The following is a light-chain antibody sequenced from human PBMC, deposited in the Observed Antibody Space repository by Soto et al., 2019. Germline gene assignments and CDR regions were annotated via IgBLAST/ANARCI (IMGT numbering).Light chain of an antibody. Sequence: QSALTQPASVSGSPGQSITISCTGTSSDVGSYDLVSWYQQLPGRAPKLIIYDDFRRPSGVSNRFSGSKSGNTASLTVSGLQAEDEADYYCCSYAGSSTFVFGGGTKVTVL. CDR3: CSYAGSSTFV. V-gene: IGLV2-23*02. J-gene: IGLJ2*01. CDR2: DDF. CDR1: SSDVGSYDL.